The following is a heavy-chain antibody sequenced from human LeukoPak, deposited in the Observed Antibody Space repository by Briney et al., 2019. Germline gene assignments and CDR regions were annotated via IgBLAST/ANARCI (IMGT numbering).Heavy chain of an antibody. J-gene: IGHJ4*02. CDR3: AKAPVTTCRGAYCYPFDY. Sequence: GGSLRLSCAASGFTFDDYAMSWVRQTPGKGLEWVSGTNWDGGRTGYADSVKGRFTISRDSSKNTLFLQMNRLRPEDAAVYYCAKAPVTTCRGAYCYPFDYWGQGTLVTVSS. CDR1: GFTFDDYA. CDR2: TNWDGGRT. V-gene: IGHV3-20*04. D-gene: IGHD2-21*01.